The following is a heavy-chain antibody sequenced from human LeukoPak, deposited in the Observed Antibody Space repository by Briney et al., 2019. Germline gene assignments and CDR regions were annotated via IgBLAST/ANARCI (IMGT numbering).Heavy chain of an antibody. Sequence: SVKVSCKASGGTFSSYAISWVRQAPGQRLEWMGGIIPIFGTANYAQKFQGRVTITADESTSTAYMELSSLRSEDTAVYYCATGRAIAVAGWFDPWGQGTLVTVSS. CDR3: ATGRAIAVAGWFDP. J-gene: IGHJ5*02. CDR2: IIPIFGTA. CDR1: GGTFSSYA. V-gene: IGHV1-69*13. D-gene: IGHD6-19*01.